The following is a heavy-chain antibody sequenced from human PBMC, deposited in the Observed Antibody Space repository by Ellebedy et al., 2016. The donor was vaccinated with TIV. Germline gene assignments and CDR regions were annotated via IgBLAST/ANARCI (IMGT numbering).Heavy chain of an antibody. V-gene: IGHV1-46*01. CDR1: GYIFTSYY. CDR3: ARESQDSSYDSTGYDY. Sequence: AASVKVSCKASGYIFTSYYIHWVRQAPGQGLEWMAISNPSGTSTSYAQKFQGRVTMTRDTSSSTVSMELSSLRSEDTAVYYCARESQDSSYDSTGYDYWGQGTLVTVSS. J-gene: IGHJ4*02. D-gene: IGHD3-22*01. CDR2: SNPSGTST.